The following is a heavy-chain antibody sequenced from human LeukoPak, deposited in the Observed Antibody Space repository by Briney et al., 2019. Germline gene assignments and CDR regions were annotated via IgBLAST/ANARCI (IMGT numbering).Heavy chain of an antibody. CDR3: ARARDNSGYYWFDP. V-gene: IGHV3-21*01. Sequence: PGGSLRLSCAASGFTFSSYSMNWVRQAPGKGLEWVSSISSSTSFIYYADSVKGRFTISRDNAKNSLFLQMNSLRAEDTAVYYCARARDNSGYYWFDPWGQGTLVTVSS. CDR1: GFTFSSYS. J-gene: IGHJ5*02. CDR2: ISSSTSFI. D-gene: IGHD3-22*01.